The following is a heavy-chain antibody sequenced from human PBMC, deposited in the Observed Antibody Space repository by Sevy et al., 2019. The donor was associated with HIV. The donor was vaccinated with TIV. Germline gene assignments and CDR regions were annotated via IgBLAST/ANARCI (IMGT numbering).Heavy chain of an antibody. J-gene: IGHJ4*02. CDR1: GFTFSSYD. CDR2: IHTAGDT. CDR3: ARGHGPDYFHC. Sequence: GGSLRLSCAASGFTFSSYDMHWVRQTTGKGLEWVSVIHTAGDTYYPGSVKGRFTISRDNAKNSLYLQLNSLRAGDTAVYYCARGHGPDYFHCWGQGTLVTVSS. V-gene: IGHV3-13*01.